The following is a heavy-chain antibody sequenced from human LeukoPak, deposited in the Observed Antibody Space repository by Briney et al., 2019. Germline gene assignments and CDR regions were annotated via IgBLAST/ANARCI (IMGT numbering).Heavy chain of an antibody. Sequence: ASVKVSCKTSGYTFTSYGISWVRQAPGQGLEWMGWTSSFSDNTKYAEKFQGRVTMTTEISTSTAYMGLRSLRFDDTAVYYCARVQVKTRGSYFRDDYWGQGTLVTVSA. D-gene: IGHD3-16*01. V-gene: IGHV1-18*01. CDR1: GYTFTSYG. CDR2: TSSFSDNT. J-gene: IGHJ4*02. CDR3: ARVQVKTRGSYFRDDY.